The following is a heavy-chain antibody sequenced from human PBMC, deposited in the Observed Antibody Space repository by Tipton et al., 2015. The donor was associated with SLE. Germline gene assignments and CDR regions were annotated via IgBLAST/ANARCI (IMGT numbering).Heavy chain of an antibody. CDR2: IYRSGST. V-gene: IGHV4-4*07. D-gene: IGHD2-21*02. Sequence: TLSLTCTVSGGSISNYYCHWIRQSPGKGLEWIGRIYRSGSTDYNTSLKSRVTMSVDTSRNRFSLKLTSVTAADAAVYYCAREGDRDYFDFWGQGMLVTVSS. CDR1: GGSISNYY. CDR3: AREGDRDYFDF. J-gene: IGHJ4*02.